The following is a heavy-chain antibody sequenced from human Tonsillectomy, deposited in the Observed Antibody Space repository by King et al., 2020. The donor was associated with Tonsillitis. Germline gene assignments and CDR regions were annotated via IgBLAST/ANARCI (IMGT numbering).Heavy chain of an antibody. CDR1: GFTVSSSY. Sequence: VQLVESGGGLVQPGGSLRLSCAASGFTVSSSYMTWVRQAPGKGLEWVSVIYSGGDTYYSDSVKGRFTISRHSSENTLYLRMNSLRAEDTAVYYCARKDSINWYVDNWGQGTLGTVSS. CDR3: ARKDSINWYVDN. CDR2: IYSGGDT. V-gene: IGHV3-53*04. J-gene: IGHJ4*02. D-gene: IGHD6-13*01.